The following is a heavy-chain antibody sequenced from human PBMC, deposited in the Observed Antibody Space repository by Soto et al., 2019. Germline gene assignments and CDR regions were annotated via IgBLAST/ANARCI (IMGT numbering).Heavy chain of an antibody. Sequence: ASVKVSCKASGYIFRSYGITWVRQAPGQGLEWMGWISTYNGNTNYAQKLQGRVTLTTGTSTTTAYMELRSLRSDDTAMYYCARDQGATTAFDYWGQGTLVTVSS. V-gene: IGHV1-18*04. D-gene: IGHD1-26*01. CDR1: GYIFRSYG. CDR3: ARDQGATTAFDY. CDR2: ISTYNGNT. J-gene: IGHJ4*02.